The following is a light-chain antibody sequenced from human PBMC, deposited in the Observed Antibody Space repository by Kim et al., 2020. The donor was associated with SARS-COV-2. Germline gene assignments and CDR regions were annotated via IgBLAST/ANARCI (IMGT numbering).Light chain of an antibody. Sequence: QSVLTQPPSASGTPGQRVTISCSGSSSNIGSNYVYWYQQLPGTAPKLLIYSNNQRPSGVPDRFSGSNSGTSASLAISGLRSEDEADYYCAAWDDSLSALYVLGTGTKVTVL. CDR1: SSNIGSNY. CDR3: AAWDDSLSALYV. CDR2: SNN. V-gene: IGLV1-47*02. J-gene: IGLJ1*01.